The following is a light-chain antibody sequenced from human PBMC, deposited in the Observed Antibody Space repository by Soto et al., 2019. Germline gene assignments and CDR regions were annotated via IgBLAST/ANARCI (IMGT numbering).Light chain of an antibody. CDR1: QSISSF. J-gene: IGKJ1*01. V-gene: IGKV1-39*01. CDR2: AAS. Sequence: DIQMTQSPSSLSASVGDRVTITCRASQSISSFLNWYQQKPGKAPKRLIYAASSLQSGVPSRFSGSGSGTEFTLTISRLQPEDFATYYCQQYSLYWTFGQGTKVDIK. CDR3: QQYSLYWT.